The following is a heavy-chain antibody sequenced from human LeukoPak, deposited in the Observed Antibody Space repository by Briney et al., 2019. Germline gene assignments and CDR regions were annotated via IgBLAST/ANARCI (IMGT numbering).Heavy chain of an antibody. CDR1: GGSFSGYY. J-gene: IGHJ5*02. V-gene: IGHV4-34*01. CDR3: ARFGAGERRIAARRGGGTNWFDP. D-gene: IGHD6-6*01. Sequence: SETLSLTCAVYGGSFSGYYWSWIRQPPGKGLEWIGEINHSGSTNYNPSLKSRVTISVDTSKNQFSLKLSSVTAADTAVYYCARFGAGERRIAARRGGGTNWFDPWGQGTLVTVSS. CDR2: INHSGST.